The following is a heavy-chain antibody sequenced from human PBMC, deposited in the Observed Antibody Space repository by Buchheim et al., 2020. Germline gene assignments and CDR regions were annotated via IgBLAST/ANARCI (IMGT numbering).Heavy chain of an antibody. V-gene: IGHV3-23*03. Sequence: EVQLLESGGGLVQPGGSLRLSCAASGFTFSSYAMSWVRQAPGKGLEWVSRIYRDGTGTYRDGAGTAYADSVKGRFTISRDNAKNTLYLQMNSLRTEDSAVYYCAKDQSPGIAAAGAWGQGTL. CDR3: AKDQSPGIAAAGA. J-gene: IGHJ4*02. CDR1: GFTFSSYA. CDR2: IYRDGTGT. D-gene: IGHD6-13*01.